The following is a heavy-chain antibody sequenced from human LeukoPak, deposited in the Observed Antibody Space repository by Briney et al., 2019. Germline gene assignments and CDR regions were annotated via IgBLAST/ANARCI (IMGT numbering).Heavy chain of an antibody. CDR2: IIPILGIA. CDR1: GGTFSSYT. D-gene: IGHD1-1*01. V-gene: IGHV1-69*02. J-gene: IGHJ4*02. Sequence: ASVKVSCKASGGTFSSYTISWVRQAPGQGLEWMGRIIPILGIANYAQKFQRRVTITADNSTNTAYMELSSLISEDTAVYYCARARAGTLGGSDYWGQGTLVTVSS. CDR3: ARARAGTLGGSDY.